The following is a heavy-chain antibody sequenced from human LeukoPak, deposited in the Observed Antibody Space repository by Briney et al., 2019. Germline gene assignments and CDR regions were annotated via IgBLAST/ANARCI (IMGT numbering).Heavy chain of an antibody. V-gene: IGHV1-69*05. D-gene: IGHD2-15*01. J-gene: IGHJ4*02. CDR3: ASSSGGSLEFGY. Sequence: SVKVSCKASGGTFISYAISWVRQAPGQGLEWMGRIIPIFGTANYAQKFQGRVTITTDESTSTAYMELSSLRSEDTAVYYCASSSGGSLEFGYWGQGTLVTVSS. CDR1: GGTFISYA. CDR2: IIPIFGTA.